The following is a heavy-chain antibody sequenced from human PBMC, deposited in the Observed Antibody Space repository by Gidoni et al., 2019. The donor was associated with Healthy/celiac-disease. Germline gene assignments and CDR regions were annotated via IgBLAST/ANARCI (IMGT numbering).Heavy chain of an antibody. CDR3: ARLAVVTGVAAFDI. Sequence: EVQLVASGGGVVQPGGYLRLSCAASGSTFGSYEMNWVRQAPGKWLEWVSYISSSGSTIYYADSVKGRFTISRDNAKNSLYLQMNSLRAEDTAVYYCARLAVVTGVAAFDIWGQGTMVTVSS. J-gene: IGHJ3*02. CDR2: ISSSGSTI. CDR1: GSTFGSYE. V-gene: IGHV3-48*03. D-gene: IGHD2-21*02.